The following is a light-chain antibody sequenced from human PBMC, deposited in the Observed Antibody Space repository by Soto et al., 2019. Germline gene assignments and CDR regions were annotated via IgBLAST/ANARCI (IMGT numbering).Light chain of an antibody. CDR2: LNSDGSH. CDR1: SGHSSYA. V-gene: IGLV4-69*01. CDR3: QTGGTGIL. Sequence: QPVLTQSPSASASLGASVKLTCTLSSGHSSYAIAWHQQQPEKGPRYLMKLNSDGSHSKGGGIPDRFSGSSSGAERYLTISSLQSEDEADYYCQTGGTGILFGGGTQLTVL. J-gene: IGLJ7*01.